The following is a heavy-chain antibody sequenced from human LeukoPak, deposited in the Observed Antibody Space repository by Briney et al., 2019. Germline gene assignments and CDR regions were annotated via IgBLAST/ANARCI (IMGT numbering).Heavy chain of an antibody. D-gene: IGHD3-10*01. J-gene: IGHJ4*02. V-gene: IGHV3-48*04. CDR3: ARSWRVLWFGELPHHFDY. CDR2: ISSSSSTI. Sequence: GGSLRLSCAASGFTFSSYSMNWVRQAPGKGLEWVSYISSSSSTIYYADSVKGRFTISRDNAKNSLYLQMNNLRAEDTAVYYCARSWRVLWFGELPHHFDYWGQGTLVTVSS. CDR1: GFTFSSYS.